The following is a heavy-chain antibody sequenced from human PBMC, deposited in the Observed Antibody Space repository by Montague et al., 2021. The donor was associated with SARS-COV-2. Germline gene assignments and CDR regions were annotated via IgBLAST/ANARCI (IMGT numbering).Heavy chain of an antibody. CDR1: GFIFNDHA. CDR2: ISGSGRST. J-gene: IGHJ6*02. Sequence: SLRLSCAASGFIFNDHAVSWVRQAPGKGLEWVSFISGSGRSTYYADSVKGRFTISRDNSKNTLYLQMNSLRAEDTAVYYCAKDHSGSYYRGVYYYYYGMDVWGQGTTVTVSS. D-gene: IGHD1-26*01. CDR3: AKDHSGSYYRGVYYYYYGMDV. V-gene: IGHV3-23*01.